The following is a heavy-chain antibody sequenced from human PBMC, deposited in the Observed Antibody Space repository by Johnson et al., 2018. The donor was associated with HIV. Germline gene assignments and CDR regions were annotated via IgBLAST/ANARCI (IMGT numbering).Heavy chain of an antibody. J-gene: IGHJ3*02. CDR2: IKQDGSEK. CDR3: AKETEWWLLGPGAPGDI. Sequence: VQLVESGGGVVQPGRSRRLSCAASGFTFSSYWMSWVRQAPGKGLEWVANIKQDGSEKYYVDSVKGRFTISRDNAKNSLYLQMNSLRAEDTAGYYCAKETEWWLLGPGAPGDIWGQGTMVTVSS. V-gene: IGHV3-7*05. CDR1: GFTFSSYW. D-gene: IGHD2-15*01.